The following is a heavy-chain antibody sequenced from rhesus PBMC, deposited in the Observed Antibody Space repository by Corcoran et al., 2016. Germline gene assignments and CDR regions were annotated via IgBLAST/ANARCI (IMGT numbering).Heavy chain of an antibody. J-gene: IGHJ6*01. V-gene: IGHV3-20*01. Sequence: EVQLVESGGGLVQPGGSLRLSCAASGFTFSNYYMHWVRQAQGKGLEWVGLIRNTTNRYTTEYAAAVKGRFTISRDDSKNTLYLQMSSLKTEDTALYYCTKHSRGLDSWGQGVVVTVSS. CDR2: IRNTTNRYTT. CDR1: GFTFSNYY. CDR3: TKHSRGLDS.